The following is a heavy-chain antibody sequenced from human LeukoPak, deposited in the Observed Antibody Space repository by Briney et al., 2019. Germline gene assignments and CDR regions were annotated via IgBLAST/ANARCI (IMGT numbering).Heavy chain of an antibody. CDR3: AREEGYYDSSGSYDY. CDR1: GFTFSSYA. J-gene: IGHJ4*02. D-gene: IGHD3-22*01. V-gene: IGHV3-30*04. Sequence: PGGSLRLSCAASGFTFSSYAMHWVRQAPGKGLEWVAVISYDGSNKYYADSVKGRFTISRDNSKNTLYLQMNSLRAEDTAVYYCAREEGYYDSSGSYDYWGQGTLVTVSS. CDR2: ISYDGSNK.